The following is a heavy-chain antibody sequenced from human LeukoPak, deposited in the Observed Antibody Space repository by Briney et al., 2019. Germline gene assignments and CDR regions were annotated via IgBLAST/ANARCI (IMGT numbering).Heavy chain of an antibody. CDR1: GYTFIDHV. CDR2: ISAYNGNT. Sequence: GASVTVSCKASGYTFIDHVINWVRQAPGQGLEWMRWISAYNGNTNYAQKLQGRLTMTTDTSTRTAYMELRSLRSDDTAVYYCARDSGSGWYNWFDPWGQGTLVTVSS. J-gene: IGHJ5*02. V-gene: IGHV1-18*01. CDR3: ARDSGSGWYNWFDP. D-gene: IGHD6-19*01.